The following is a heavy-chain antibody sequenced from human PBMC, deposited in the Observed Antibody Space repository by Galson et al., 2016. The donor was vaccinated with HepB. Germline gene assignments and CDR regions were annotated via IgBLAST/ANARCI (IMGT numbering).Heavy chain of an antibody. J-gene: IGHJ4*03. CDR3: ARDSDCSGGNCYFDS. CDR1: GYTFSAYG. V-gene: IGHV1-18*01. D-gene: IGHD2-15*01. Sequence: SVKVSCKASGYTFSAYGTTWVRQAPGQGLEWMGWISVYNGNTNYAQRFRGRVTMTTDTSTSTAYMELRSPRSDDTAVYYCARDSDCSGGNCYFDSWGQGTLVTVSS. CDR2: ISVYNGNT.